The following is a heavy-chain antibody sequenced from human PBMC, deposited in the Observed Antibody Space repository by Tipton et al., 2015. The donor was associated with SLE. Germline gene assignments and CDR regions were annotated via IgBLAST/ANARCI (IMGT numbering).Heavy chain of an antibody. CDR3: ARDPYSNYFDY. Sequence: SLRLSCAASGFTFSAYEMNWVRQAPGKGLECVSYISSRGGTIYYADSVKGRFTISRDNAKNSLYLQMNSLRVEDTTVYYCARDPYSNYFDYWGQGTLVTVSS. CDR2: ISSRGGTI. D-gene: IGHD2-21*01. V-gene: IGHV3-48*03. J-gene: IGHJ4*02. CDR1: GFTFSAYE.